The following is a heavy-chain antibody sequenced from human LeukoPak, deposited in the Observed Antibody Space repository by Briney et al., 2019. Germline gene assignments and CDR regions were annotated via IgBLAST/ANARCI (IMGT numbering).Heavy chain of an antibody. CDR3: ARVAYSGSYYDSFDI. Sequence: PSQTLSLTCAVSGGSISSGGYSWSWIRQPPGKGLEWIGYIYHSGSTYYNPSLKSRVTISVDRSKNQFSLKLSSVTAADTAVYYCARVAYSGSYYDSFDIGGQGARVTVSS. J-gene: IGHJ3*02. V-gene: IGHV4-30-2*01. CDR2: IYHSGST. D-gene: IGHD1-26*01. CDR1: GGSISSGGYS.